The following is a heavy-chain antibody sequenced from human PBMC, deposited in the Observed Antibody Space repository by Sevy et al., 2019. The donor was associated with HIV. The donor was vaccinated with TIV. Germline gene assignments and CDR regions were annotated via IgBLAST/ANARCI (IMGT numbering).Heavy chain of an antibody. D-gene: IGHD3-22*01. CDR3: AKDVGSGYFRVGAFDI. CDR2: ISYDGSNK. Sequence: GGSLRLSCAASGFTFSSYGMHWVRQAPGKGLEWVAVISYDGSNKYYADSVKGRFTISRDNSKNTLYLQMNSLRAEDTDVYYCAKDVGSGYFRVGAFDIWGQGTMVTVSS. J-gene: IGHJ3*02. CDR1: GFTFSSYG. V-gene: IGHV3-30*18.